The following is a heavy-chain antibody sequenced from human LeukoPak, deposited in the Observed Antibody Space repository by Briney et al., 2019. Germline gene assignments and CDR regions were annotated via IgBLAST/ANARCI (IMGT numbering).Heavy chain of an antibody. Sequence: ASVKVSCKASGFRYTRDDINWVRQASGQGLEWMGRRNPNNGNTGYAQTFQGRVTMTRDTYTSTAYMELRGLRPEDTAVYYCVRDAEGAGISVNFGSDPWGQGTLVTVSS. CDR3: VRDAEGAGISVNFGSDP. CDR1: GFRYTRDD. J-gene: IGHJ5*02. D-gene: IGHD1-14*01. CDR2: RNPNNGNT. V-gene: IGHV1-8*01.